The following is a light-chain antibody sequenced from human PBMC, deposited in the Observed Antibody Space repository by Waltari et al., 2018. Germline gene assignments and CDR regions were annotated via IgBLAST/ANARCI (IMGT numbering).Light chain of an antibody. J-gene: IGKJ1*01. V-gene: IGKV3-15*01. CDR1: ETIYNF. Sequence: IVMTQSPGTLSVSPGQRASLSCRASETIYNFLACYHQNPGQSPRLLIHGISTRAAGVPARFTGSGSGADFTLTIDSLQSDDFALYFCQQYFNWPLTFGQGTKVEI. CDR2: GIS. CDR3: QQYFNWPLT.